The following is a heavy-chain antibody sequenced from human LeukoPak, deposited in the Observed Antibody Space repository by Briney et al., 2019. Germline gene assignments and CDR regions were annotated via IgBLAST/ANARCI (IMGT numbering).Heavy chain of an antibody. CDR2: IYYTGST. D-gene: IGHD4-17*01. CDR3: ARSTVTSWNWFDP. V-gene: IGHV4-59*01. J-gene: IGHJ5*02. CDR1: GGSISSYS. Sequence: SETLSLTCTVSGGSISSYSWSWIRQPPGKGLEWIGCIYYTGSTNYNPSLKSRVTISVDTSKNQFSLKLSSVTAADTAVYYCARSTVTSWNWFDPWGQGTLVAVSS.